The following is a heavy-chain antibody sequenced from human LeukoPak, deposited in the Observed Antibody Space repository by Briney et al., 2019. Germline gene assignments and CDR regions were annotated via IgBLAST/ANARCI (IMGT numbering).Heavy chain of an antibody. V-gene: IGHV3-74*01. CDR3: ATGRSCTTCYLPDY. D-gene: IGHD2-2*01. CDR2: INADESST. CDR1: GFTFTSYW. Sequence: QPGGSLRLSCAASGFTFTSYWMHWFRQGPGKGLVWVSRINADESSTSYADSVKGRFTISRDNAKNSLYLQMNSLGAEDTAVYHCATGRSCTTCYLPDYWGQGTLVTVSS. J-gene: IGHJ4*02.